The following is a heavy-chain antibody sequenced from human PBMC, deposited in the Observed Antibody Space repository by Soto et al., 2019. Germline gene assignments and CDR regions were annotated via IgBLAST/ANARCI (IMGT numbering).Heavy chain of an antibody. D-gene: IGHD2-2*02. J-gene: IGHJ6*02. CDR1: GGSTSSGGYS. V-gene: IGHV4-30-2*01. CDR3: ARAGQGGYCSSTSCYTGPYYYYGMDV. Sequence: SETRSRTCAVSGGSTSSGGYSWSWIRQPPGKVLDWIGYSYHSGSTYYNPSLKSRVTISVDRSKNQFSLKLSSVTAADTAVYYCARAGQGGYCSSTSCYTGPYYYYGMDVWGQGTTVTVSS. CDR2: SYHSGST.